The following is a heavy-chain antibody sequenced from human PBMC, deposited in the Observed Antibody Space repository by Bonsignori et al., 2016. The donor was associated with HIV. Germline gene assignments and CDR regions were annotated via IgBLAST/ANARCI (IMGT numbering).Heavy chain of an antibody. V-gene: IGHV4-59*01. D-gene: IGHD1-1*01. Sequence: SETLSLTCTISGGSISSYYWSWIRQPPGKGLEWIGYIYYSGSTNYNPSLKSRVTISVDTSKNQFSLKLNSVTAADTAVYYCARGTWTYVNYWGLGTPVTVSS. CDR3: ARGTWTYVNY. CDR1: GGSISSYY. J-gene: IGHJ4*02. CDR2: IYYSGST.